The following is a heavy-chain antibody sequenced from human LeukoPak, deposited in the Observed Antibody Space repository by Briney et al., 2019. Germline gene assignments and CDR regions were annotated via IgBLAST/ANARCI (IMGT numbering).Heavy chain of an antibody. D-gene: IGHD3-10*01. Sequence: SETLSLTCTVSGGSISSYYWSWIRQPPGKGLEWIWYIYYSGSTNYNPLLKSRVTISVDTSKNQFSLQLSSVTAADTAVYYCARTRYYYNSRSYGAQYYCVYWAQGTLLGVFS. CDR2: IYYSGST. CDR3: ARTRYYYNSRSYGAQYYCVY. J-gene: IGHJ4*02. V-gene: IGHV4-59*08. CDR1: GGSISSYY.